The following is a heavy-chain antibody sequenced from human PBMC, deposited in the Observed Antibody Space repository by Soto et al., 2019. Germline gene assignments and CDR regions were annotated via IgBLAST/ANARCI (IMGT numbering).Heavy chain of an antibody. CDR3: AKGSPPVLRYFDW. J-gene: IGHJ4*02. V-gene: IGHV3-30*18. D-gene: IGHD3-9*01. CDR2: ISYDGSNK. Sequence: GGSRRLSCAASVFTFSSYGMHWVRQAPGKGLEWVAVISYDGSNKYYADSVKGRFTISRDNSKNTLYLQMNSLRAEDTAVYYCAKGSPPVLRYFDWWGQGTLVTVSS. CDR1: VFTFSSYG.